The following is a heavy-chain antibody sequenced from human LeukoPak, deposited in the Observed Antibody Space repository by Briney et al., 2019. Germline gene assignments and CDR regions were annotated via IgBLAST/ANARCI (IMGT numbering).Heavy chain of an antibody. CDR2: INHSGST. D-gene: IGHD3-10*01. V-gene: IGHV4-34*01. J-gene: IGHJ4*02. CDR3: ARETKYYGSGSYFDY. Sequence: PSVTLSLTCAVYGGSFSGYYWSWIRQPPGKGLEWIGEINHSGSTNYNPSLKSRVTISVDTSKNQFSLKLSSVTAADTAVYYCARETKYYGSGSYFDYWGQGTLVTVSS. CDR1: GGSFSGYY.